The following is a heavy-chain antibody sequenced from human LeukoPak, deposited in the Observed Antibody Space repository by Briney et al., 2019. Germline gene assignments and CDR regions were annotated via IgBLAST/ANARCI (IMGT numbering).Heavy chain of an antibody. CDR1: GGSISSSSYY. CDR3: ARSYCSSTSCSLYYYYGMDV. V-gene: IGHV4-39*01. J-gene: IGHJ6*02. D-gene: IGHD2-2*01. Sequence: PSETLSLTCTVSGGSISSSSYYWGWIRQPPGKGLEWIGSIYYSGSTYYNPSLKSRVTTSVDTSKNQFSLKLSSVTAADTAVYYCARSYCSSTSCSLYYYYGMDVWGQGTTVTVSS. CDR2: IYYSGST.